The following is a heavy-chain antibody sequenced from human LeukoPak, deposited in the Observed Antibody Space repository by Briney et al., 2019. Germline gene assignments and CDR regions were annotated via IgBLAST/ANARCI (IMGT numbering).Heavy chain of an antibody. CDR1: GFTFTNAW. J-gene: IGHJ4*02. V-gene: IGHV3-15*01. CDR3: ATGGRGDS. Sequence: AESRRPSCAASGFTFTNAWMTWVRRAPGKGLEWVGRIKSKTDGGTIEYAAPVKGRFIISRDDSNNTLYLQMTSLKTEDRAVYYCATGGRGDSWGQGTLVTVSS. D-gene: IGHD3-10*01. CDR2: IKSKTDGGTI.